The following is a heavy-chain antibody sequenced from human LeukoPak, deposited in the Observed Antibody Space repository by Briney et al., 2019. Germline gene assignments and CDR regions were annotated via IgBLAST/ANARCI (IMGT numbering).Heavy chain of an antibody. CDR1: GGSISGSSYF. V-gene: IGHV4-39*07. CDR3: TTYHCTTTSCPSNWFDP. D-gene: IGHD2-2*01. CDR2: IYYSGNT. Sequence: PSETLSLTCAVSGGSISGSSYFWGWIRQPPEKGLEWIGSIYYSGNTYYNPSLKSRVTISVDTSKNQFSLKLNSVTAADTAVYYCTTYHCTTTSCPSNWFDPWGQGTLVTVSS. J-gene: IGHJ5*02.